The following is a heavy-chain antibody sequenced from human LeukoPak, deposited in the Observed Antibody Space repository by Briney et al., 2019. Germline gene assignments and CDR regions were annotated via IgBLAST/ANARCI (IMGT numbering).Heavy chain of an antibody. CDR2: ISYDGSNK. Sequence: GRSLRLSCAASGFTFSSYGMHWVRQAPGKGLEWVAVISYDGSNKYYADSVKGRFTISRDNAKNSLYLQMNSLRAEDTAVYYCARGLDNYGSGSSDWGQGTLVTVSS. CDR1: GFTFSSYG. J-gene: IGHJ4*02. V-gene: IGHV3-30*03. D-gene: IGHD3-10*01. CDR3: ARGLDNYGSGSSD.